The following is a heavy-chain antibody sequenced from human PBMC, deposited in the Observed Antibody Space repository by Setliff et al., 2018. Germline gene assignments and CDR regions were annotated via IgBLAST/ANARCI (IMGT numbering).Heavy chain of an antibody. J-gene: IGHJ5*02. CDR3: ARDLQLSSWFDP. CDR2: ISSSSSYI. CDR1: GFTFSSYS. D-gene: IGHD1-1*01. V-gene: IGHV3-21*04. Sequence: GGSLRLSCAASGFTFSSYSMNWVRQAPGKGLEWVSSISSSSSYIYYADSVKGRFTISRDNAKNSLYLQMNSLRAEDTAVYYCARDLQLSSWFDPWGQGTLVTVSS.